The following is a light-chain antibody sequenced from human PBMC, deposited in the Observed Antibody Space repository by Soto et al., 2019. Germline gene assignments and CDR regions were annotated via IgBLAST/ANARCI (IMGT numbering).Light chain of an antibody. CDR2: ATS. V-gene: IGKV1-17*01. CDR3: LQYNSHPWT. J-gene: IGKJ1*01. Sequence: DIQMTQSPSSLSASVGDRVTITCRASPGIRNDLAWYQQEPGKAPKRLIYATSSLQSGVPSRFSGSGSGTEFTLTISILQPEDLATYYCLQYNSHPWTFGQGTKVEI. CDR1: PGIRND.